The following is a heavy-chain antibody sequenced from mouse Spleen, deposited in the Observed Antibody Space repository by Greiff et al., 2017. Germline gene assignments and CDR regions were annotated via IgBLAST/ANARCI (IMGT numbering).Heavy chain of an antibody. V-gene: IGHV1-50*01. D-gene: IGHD2-5*01. CDR1: GYTFTSYW. CDR2: IDPSDSYT. CDR3: ARKGPYYSNYETWFAY. J-gene: IGHJ3*01. Sequence: QVQLQQPGAELVKPGASVKLSCKASGYTFTSYWMQWVKQRPGQGLEWIGEIDPSDSYTNYNQKFKGKATLTVDTSSSTAYMQLSSLTSEDSAVYYCARKGPYYSNYETWFAYWGQGTLVTVSA.